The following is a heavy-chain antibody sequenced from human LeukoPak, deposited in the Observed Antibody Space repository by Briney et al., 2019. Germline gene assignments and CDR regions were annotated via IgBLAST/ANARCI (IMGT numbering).Heavy chain of an antibody. CDR3: AKDLRVGATDCYFDY. Sequence: PGGSLRLSCAASGFTFSNYDMNWVRQAPGKGLEWVSVISGSGGSTYYADSVRGRFTISRDNSENTMYLQMNSLRAEDTAVYYCAKDLRVGATDCYFDYWGQGTLVTVSS. CDR1: GFTFSNYD. D-gene: IGHD1-26*01. CDR2: ISGSGGST. V-gene: IGHV3-23*01. J-gene: IGHJ4*02.